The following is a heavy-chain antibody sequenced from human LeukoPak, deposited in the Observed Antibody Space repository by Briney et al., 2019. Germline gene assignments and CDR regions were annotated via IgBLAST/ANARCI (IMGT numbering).Heavy chain of an antibody. D-gene: IGHD6-13*01. Sequence: SETLSLTRTVSGGSISSYYWSWIRQPPGKGLEWIGYIYYSGSTNYNPSLKSRVNISVDTSKNQFSLKLSSVTAADTAVYYCAGESSRYYFDYWGQGALVTVSS. J-gene: IGHJ4*02. CDR1: GGSISSYY. V-gene: IGHV4-59*12. CDR2: IYYSGST. CDR3: AGESSRYYFDY.